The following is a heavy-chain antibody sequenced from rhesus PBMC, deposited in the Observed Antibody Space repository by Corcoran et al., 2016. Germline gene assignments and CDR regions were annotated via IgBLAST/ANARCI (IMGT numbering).Heavy chain of an antibody. V-gene: IGHV4-173*01. CDR2: ISGSGDNT. J-gene: IGHJ2*01. Sequence: QLQLQESGPGLVKPSETLSLPCAVSGGSIRSAYWGWIRPPPGRGLEWIGRISGSGDNTDYNPSLKSRVTMSTDTSRNQFSLGLSSVTAADTAVYYCARRHSGTSYYFDIWGPGTPITISS. D-gene: IGHD6-25*01. CDR3: ARRHSGTSYYFDI. CDR1: GGSIRSAY.